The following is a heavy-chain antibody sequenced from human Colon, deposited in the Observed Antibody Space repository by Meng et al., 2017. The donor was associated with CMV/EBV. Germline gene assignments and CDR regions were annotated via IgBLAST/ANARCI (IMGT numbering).Heavy chain of an antibody. CDR1: GFTFRSYA. Sequence: GESLKISCEASGFTFRSYAMSWVRQAPGKGPEWVSGIIDSGTRAYYKDSVKGRFTISRDNAANSLTLQMNSLRADDTAVYYCARGGTTQVRTYGMDVWGQGTTVTVSS. CDR3: ARGGTTQVRTYGMDV. J-gene: IGHJ6*02. V-gene: IGHV3-23*01. D-gene: IGHD1/OR15-1a*01. CDR2: IIDSGTRA.